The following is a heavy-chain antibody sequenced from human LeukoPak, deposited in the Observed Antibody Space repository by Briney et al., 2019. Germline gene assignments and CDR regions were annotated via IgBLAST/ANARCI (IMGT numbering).Heavy chain of an antibody. CDR3: ARVSPFDY. CDR2: IYSGGST. J-gene: IGHJ4*02. V-gene: IGHV3-66*01. Sequence: GGSQRLSCAASGFTVSSNYMSWVRQAPGKGLEWISVIYSGGSTYYADSVQGRFTTSRDNAKNTLYLQMNSLRAEDTAVYYCARVSPFDYWGQGTLVTVSS. CDR1: GFTVSSNY.